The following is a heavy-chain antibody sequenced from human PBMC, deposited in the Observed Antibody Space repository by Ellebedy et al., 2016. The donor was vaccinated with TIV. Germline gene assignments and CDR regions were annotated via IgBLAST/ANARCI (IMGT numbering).Heavy chain of an antibody. CDR3: AKSSGSTAYDILSGYYWR. J-gene: IGHJ4*02. V-gene: IGHV1-18*01. Sequence: AASVKVSCKASGFTFTDYGVTWVRQAPGQGLEWMGWISAYNGDTNYVQMLQGRVTMTTDTSTSTAYMELRSLRSDDTAVYYCAKSSGSTAYDILSGYYWRWGQGTLVTVSS. CDR2: ISAYNGDT. D-gene: IGHD3-9*01. CDR1: GFTFTDYG.